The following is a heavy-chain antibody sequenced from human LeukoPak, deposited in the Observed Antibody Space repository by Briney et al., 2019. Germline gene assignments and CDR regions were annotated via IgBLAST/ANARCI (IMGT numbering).Heavy chain of an antibody. J-gene: IGHJ6*03. Sequence: GGSLRLSCAASGFTCSDYSMNWVRQAPGKGLEWVAVVSYDGSNKYYADSVKGRFTISRDNSKNTLYLQMNSLRAEDTAVYYCARAQMTPTRTTATYYYYYMDVWGKGTTVTVSS. CDR2: VSYDGSNK. CDR1: GFTCSDYS. CDR3: ARAQMTPTRTTATYYYYYMDV. V-gene: IGHV3-30*03. D-gene: IGHD1-7*01.